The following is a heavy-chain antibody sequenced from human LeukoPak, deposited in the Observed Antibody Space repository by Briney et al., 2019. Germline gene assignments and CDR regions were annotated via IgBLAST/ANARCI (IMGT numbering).Heavy chain of an antibody. V-gene: IGHV3-74*01. Sequence: GGSLRLFCAASGFTFSSYWMHWVRQVPGKGLVWVSRINGDGSGTSYADSVKGRFTISRDNAKNTVYLQMNGLRADDTAVYYCAGSGTYYVMSDFWGQGTLVTVSS. J-gene: IGHJ4*02. D-gene: IGHD1-26*01. CDR1: GFTFSSYW. CDR3: AGSGTYYVMSDF. CDR2: INGDGSGT.